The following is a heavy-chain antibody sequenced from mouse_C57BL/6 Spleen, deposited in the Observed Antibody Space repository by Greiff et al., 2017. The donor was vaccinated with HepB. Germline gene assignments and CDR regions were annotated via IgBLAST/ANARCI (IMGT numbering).Heavy chain of an antibody. Sequence: QVQLQQPGAELVRPGSSVKLSCKASGYTFTSYWMDWVKQRPGQGLEWIGTIYPSDSETHYNQKFKDKAKLTVDKSSSTAYMQLSSLTSEDSAVYYCARHGSSQWYFDVWGTGTTVTVSS. J-gene: IGHJ1*03. V-gene: IGHV1-61*01. CDR3: ARHGSSQWYFDV. CDR1: GYTFTSYW. D-gene: IGHD1-1*01. CDR2: IYPSDSET.